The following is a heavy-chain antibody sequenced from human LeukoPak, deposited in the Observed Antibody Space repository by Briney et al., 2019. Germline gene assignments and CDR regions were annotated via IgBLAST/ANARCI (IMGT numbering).Heavy chain of an antibody. CDR1: GYTFTGYY. Sequence: ASVKVSCKASGYTFTGYYMHWVRQAPGQGLEWMGWINPNSGGTSYAQKFQGRVTMTRDTSISTAYMELSRLRSDDTAVYYCAREYYYDSSGDMDVWGKGTTVTVSS. J-gene: IGHJ6*03. CDR3: AREYYYDSSGDMDV. D-gene: IGHD3-22*01. CDR2: INPNSGGT. V-gene: IGHV1-2*02.